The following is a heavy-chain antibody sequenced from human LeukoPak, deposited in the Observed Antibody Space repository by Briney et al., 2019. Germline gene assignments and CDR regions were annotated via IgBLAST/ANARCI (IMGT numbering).Heavy chain of an antibody. D-gene: IGHD3-22*01. CDR2: ISAYNGNT. Sequence: GASVKVSCKASGYTFTSYGISWVRQAPGQGLEWMGWISAYNGNTNYAQKLQGRVTMTTDTSTSTAYMELRSLRSDDTAVYYCARDPYEYYYDSSGYSEFDYWGQGTLVTVSS. CDR1: GYTFTSYG. CDR3: ARDPYEYYYDSSGYSEFDY. V-gene: IGHV1-18*01. J-gene: IGHJ4*02.